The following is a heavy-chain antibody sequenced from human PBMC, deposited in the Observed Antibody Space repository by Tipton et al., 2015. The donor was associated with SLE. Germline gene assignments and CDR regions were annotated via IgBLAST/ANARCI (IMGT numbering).Heavy chain of an antibody. Sequence: TLSLTCTVSGASIESGSYYWTWIRQPAGKGLEWIGRVHFTGSTSYNPSLKSRVTISLDTSKNQFSLKLSSVTAADTAVYYCARGLGSPFDYWGQGTLVTVSS. CDR2: VHFTGST. V-gene: IGHV4-61*02. CDR3: ARGLGSPFDY. D-gene: IGHD3-16*01. J-gene: IGHJ4*02. CDR1: GASIESGSYY.